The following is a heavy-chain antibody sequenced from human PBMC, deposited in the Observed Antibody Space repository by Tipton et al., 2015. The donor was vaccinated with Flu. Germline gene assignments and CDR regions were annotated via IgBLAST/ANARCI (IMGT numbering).Heavy chain of an antibody. D-gene: IGHD3-9*01. CDR2: IYYSGST. Sequence: TLSLTCTVSGGSISSYYWSWIRQPPGKGLEWIGYIYYSGSTNYNPSLKSRVNISVDTSKNQFSLKLSSVTAADTAVYYWARDGGRYFDWQHYGMDVWGQGTTVTVSS. CDR3: ARDGGRYFDWQHYGMDV. CDR1: GGSISSYY. J-gene: IGHJ6*02. V-gene: IGHV4-59*01.